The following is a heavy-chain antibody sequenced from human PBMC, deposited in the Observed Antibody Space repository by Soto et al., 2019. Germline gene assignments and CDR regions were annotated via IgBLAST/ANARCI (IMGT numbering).Heavy chain of an antibody. D-gene: IGHD2-15*01. CDR3: ARDCSGGSCYPNYYYYGMDV. CDR1: GFTFSSYE. Sequence: ESGGGLVQPGGSLRLSCAASGFTFSSYEMNWVRQAPGKGLEWVSYISSSGSTIYYADSVKGRFTISRDNAKNSLYLQMNSLRAEDTAVYYCARDCSGGSCYPNYYYYGMDVWGQGTTVTVSS. J-gene: IGHJ6*02. CDR2: ISSSGSTI. V-gene: IGHV3-48*03.